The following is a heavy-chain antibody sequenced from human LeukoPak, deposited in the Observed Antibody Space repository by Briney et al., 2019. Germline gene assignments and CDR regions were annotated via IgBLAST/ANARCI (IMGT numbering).Heavy chain of an antibody. D-gene: IGHD6-13*01. CDR2: IKHSGGST. CDR3: ARDFSWSVDY. J-gene: IGHJ4*02. Sequence: EASVTVSCTASGDILNNYHIHWVRQAPGQGHEWMGIIKHSGGSTTYAQKFQGRLTMTRDTSTGTVNMELSSLTSEDTAVYYCARDFSWSVDYWGQGALVTVSS. CDR1: GDILNNYH. V-gene: IGHV1-46*02.